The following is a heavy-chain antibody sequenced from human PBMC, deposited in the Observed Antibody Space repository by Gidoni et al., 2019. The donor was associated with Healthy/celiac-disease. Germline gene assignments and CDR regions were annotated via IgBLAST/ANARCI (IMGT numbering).Heavy chain of an antibody. CDR1: GFTFSRYE. J-gene: IGHJ6*02. Sequence: EVQLVESGGGLVQPGGSLRLSCAASGFTFSRYEMNWVRQAPGTGLAWVAYISSSGSTIYYADSVKGRFTISRDNAKNSLYLQMNSLRAEDTAVYYCARDPSGSYYGVYYYYYGMDVWGQGTTVTVSS. V-gene: IGHV3-48*03. D-gene: IGHD1-26*01. CDR3: ARDPSGSYYGVYYYYYGMDV. CDR2: ISSSGSTI.